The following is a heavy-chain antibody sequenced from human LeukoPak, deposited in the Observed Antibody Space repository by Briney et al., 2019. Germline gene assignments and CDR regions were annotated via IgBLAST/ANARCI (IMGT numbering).Heavy chain of an antibody. D-gene: IGHD2-15*01. CDR2: IKQDGSEK. CDR1: GFTFSSYW. V-gene: IGHV3-7*01. J-gene: IGHJ6*03. CDR3: ARQYCSGGSCAYYYMDV. Sequence: PGGPLRLSCAASGFTFSSYWMSWVRQAPGKGLEWVANIKQDGSEKYYVDSVKGRFTISRDNAKNSLYLQMNSLRAEDTAVYYCARQYCSGGSCAYYYMDVWGKGTTVTVSS.